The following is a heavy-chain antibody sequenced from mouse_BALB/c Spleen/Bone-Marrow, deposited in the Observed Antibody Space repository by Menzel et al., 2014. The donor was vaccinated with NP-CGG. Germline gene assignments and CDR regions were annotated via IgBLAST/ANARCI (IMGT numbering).Heavy chain of an antibody. Sequence: EVQVVESGGGLVQPGGSRKLSCAASGFTFXSFGMHWVRQAPEKGLEWVAYISSGSSTIYYADALKGRFTISRDNPKNTLFLQMTSLRSEDTAMYYCARSRLRGYYFDYWGQGTTLTVPS. D-gene: IGHD3-2*02. J-gene: IGHJ2*01. CDR2: ISSGSSTI. V-gene: IGHV5-17*02. CDR1: GFTFXSFG. CDR3: ARSRLRGYYFDY.